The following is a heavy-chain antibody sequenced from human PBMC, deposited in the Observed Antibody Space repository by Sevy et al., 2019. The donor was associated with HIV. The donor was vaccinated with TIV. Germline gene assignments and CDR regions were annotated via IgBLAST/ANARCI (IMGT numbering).Heavy chain of an antibody. D-gene: IGHD3-10*01. CDR2: IYHSGTT. CDR1: GYSISSGYY. CDR3: AGDMVRGGDAFDI. J-gene: IGHJ3*02. Sequence: SETLSLTCAVSGYSISSGYYWGWIRQPPGKGLEWIGSIYHSGTTYYNPSLKSRVTISVDTSKNQFSLKLSPVTAADTAVYYCAGDMVRGGDAFDIWGQGTMVTVSS. V-gene: IGHV4-38-2*02.